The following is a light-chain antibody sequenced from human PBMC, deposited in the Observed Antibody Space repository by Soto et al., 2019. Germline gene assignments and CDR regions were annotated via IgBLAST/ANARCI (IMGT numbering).Light chain of an antibody. CDR2: EVV. Sequence: QSALTQPPSASGSPGQSVTISCTGTTNDIGVYAFVSWYQHHPGKAPRLIIYEVVQRPSGVPDRFSGSKSGNTASLTVSGRQAADEADYFCKSYAGSNTYVFGSGTKLTVL. V-gene: IGLV2-8*01. CDR1: TNDIGVYAF. J-gene: IGLJ1*01. CDR3: KSYAGSNTYV.